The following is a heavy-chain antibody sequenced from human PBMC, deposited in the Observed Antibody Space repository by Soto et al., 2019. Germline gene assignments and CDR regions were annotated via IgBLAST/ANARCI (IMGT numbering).Heavy chain of an antibody. Sequence: QVHLVESGGGMVQPGRSLRLSCAASGFPFSDYVIHWVRQAAGKGLEWVASMTYDGATEYYADSVKGRFTVSRDNSKRTLSLQMNSLRPEDTAVYYCARVRLTISVNDALDVWGQGTTVTVSS. CDR2: MTYDGATE. V-gene: IGHV3-30*14. CDR3: ARVRLTISVNDALDV. CDR1: GFPFSDYV. D-gene: IGHD3-10*01. J-gene: IGHJ3*01.